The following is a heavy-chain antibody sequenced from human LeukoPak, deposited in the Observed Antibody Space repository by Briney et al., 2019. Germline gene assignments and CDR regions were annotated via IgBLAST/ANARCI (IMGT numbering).Heavy chain of an antibody. Sequence: GASVKVSCKASGYTFSAYGIIWVRQAPGQGLEWMAWTSGTGYNTDYTQRFRGRVSVTTDTSTSTAFLEVRSLGSEDTAIYYCARSQCPDSTSCYYFFYFDFWGQGTPVTVSS. CDR3: ARSQCPDSTSCYYFFYFDF. CDR1: GYTFSAYG. V-gene: IGHV1-18*01. J-gene: IGHJ4*02. CDR2: TSGTGYNT. D-gene: IGHD2-2*01.